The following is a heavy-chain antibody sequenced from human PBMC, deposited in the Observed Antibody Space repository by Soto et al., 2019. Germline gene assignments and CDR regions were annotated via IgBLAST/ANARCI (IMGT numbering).Heavy chain of an antibody. J-gene: IGHJ4*02. D-gene: IGHD2-21*02. CDR3: ARSGLPFDY. V-gene: IGHV3-64*01. Sequence: EVQLVESGGGLVQPGGSLRLSCAASGFTFSSYAMHWVRQAPGKGLEYVSGISRNGGSTYYANSVKGRFTISRHNSKSTLYLQVGSLRAEDMAVYYCARSGLPFDYWGQVTLVTVSS. CDR2: ISRNGGST. CDR1: GFTFSSYA.